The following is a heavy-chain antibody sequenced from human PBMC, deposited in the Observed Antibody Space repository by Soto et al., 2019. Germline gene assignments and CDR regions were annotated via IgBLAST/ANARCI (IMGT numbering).Heavy chain of an antibody. J-gene: IGHJ6*02. V-gene: IGHV1-3*01. CDR1: GDTRTDFS. D-gene: IGHD2-15*01. CDR2: LSVGNGDT. CDR3: ATSEGDCGGGSCYNYFYYYGMDV. Sequence: ASVKVSCKASGDTRTDFSMHWVRQAPGQRPEWMGWLSVGNGDTKYSQKFQGRVTIARDTSARTAYMELSNLRSEDTAVYYCATSEGDCGGGSCYNYFYYYGMDVWGQGTTVTVSS.